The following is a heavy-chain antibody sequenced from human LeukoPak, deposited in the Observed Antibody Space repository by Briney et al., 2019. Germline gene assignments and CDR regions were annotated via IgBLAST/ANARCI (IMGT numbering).Heavy chain of an antibody. V-gene: IGHV1-69*05. CDR3: GRKAGDCGGGSCYSIDY. CDR2: IIPIFGTA. D-gene: IGHD2-15*01. Sequence: SVKVSCKAFGGSFSSEAISWIRQAPGQGLEWMGGIIPIFGTANYAQKFQGRVTITTDESTSTAYMEVSSLRSEDTAVYYCGRKAGDCGGGSCYSIDYWGQGTLVTVSS. CDR1: GGSFSSEA. J-gene: IGHJ4*02.